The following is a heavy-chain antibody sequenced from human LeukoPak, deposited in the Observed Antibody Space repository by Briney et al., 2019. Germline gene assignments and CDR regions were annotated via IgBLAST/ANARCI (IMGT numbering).Heavy chain of an antibody. CDR2: ISYDGSNK. CDR3: ARGSQVAEGKYYFDY. CDR1: GFTFSSYA. D-gene: IGHD6-13*01. Sequence: GGSLRLSCAASGFTFSSYAMHWVRQAPGKGLEWVAVISYDGSNKYYADSVKGRFTISRDNSKNTLYLQMNSLRAEDTAVYYCARGSQVAEGKYYFDYWGQGTLVTVSS. V-gene: IGHV3-30-3*01. J-gene: IGHJ4*02.